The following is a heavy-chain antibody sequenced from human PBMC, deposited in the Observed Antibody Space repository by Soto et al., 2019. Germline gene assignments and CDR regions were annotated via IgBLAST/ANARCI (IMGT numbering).Heavy chain of an antibody. D-gene: IGHD5-12*01. V-gene: IGHV3-7*05. Sequence: GGSLRLSCAASGFTFSSYWMSWVRQAPGKGLEWVANIKQDGSEKYYVDSVKGRFTISRDNAKNSLYLQMNSLRAEDTAVYYCARDLNKDGYNYMFGHYFDYWGQGTLVTVSS. CDR3: ARDLNKDGYNYMFGHYFDY. CDR1: GFTFSSYW. J-gene: IGHJ4*02. CDR2: IKQDGSEK.